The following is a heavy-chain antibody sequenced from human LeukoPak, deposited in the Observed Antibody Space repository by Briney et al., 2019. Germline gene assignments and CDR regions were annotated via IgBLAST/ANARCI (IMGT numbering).Heavy chain of an antibody. V-gene: IGHV3-33*01. CDR1: GFTFSSYG. CDR3: ARASHPYYNYYYMDV. Sequence: GGSLRLSCAASGFTFSSYGMHWVRQAPGKGLEWVAVLWYDGSNKYYADSVKGRFTISRDNSRNTLYLQMNSLRAEDTAVYYCARASHPYYNYYYMDVWGKGTTVTVSS. J-gene: IGHJ6*03. CDR2: LWYDGSNK.